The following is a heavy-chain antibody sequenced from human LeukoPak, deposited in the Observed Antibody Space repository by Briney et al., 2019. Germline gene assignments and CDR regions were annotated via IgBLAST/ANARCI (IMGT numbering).Heavy chain of an antibody. J-gene: IGHJ6*03. V-gene: IGHV1-69*13. D-gene: IGHD3-10*01. CDR2: IIPIFGAA. CDR3: ARVLRGSGTYGHYYYYYMDV. CDR1: GGTFSSYA. Sequence: ASVKVSCKASGGTFSSYAISWVRQAPGQGLEWMGGIIPIFGAANYAQKFQGRVTITADESTSTAYMELSSLRSEDTAVYYCARVLRGSGTYGHYYYYYMDVWGKGTTVTISS.